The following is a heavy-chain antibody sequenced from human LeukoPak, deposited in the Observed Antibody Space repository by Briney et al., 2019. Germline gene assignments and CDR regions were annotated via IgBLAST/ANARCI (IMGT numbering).Heavy chain of an antibody. D-gene: IGHD2-15*01. J-gene: IGHJ5*02. Sequence: GGSLRLSCAASGFTFSSYVMSWVRQAPGKGLEWVSGISGSGGSTDYADSVKGRFTISRDNSKNTLYLQMNSLRGDDTAVYYCAKYGVVLPPGSHIPNWFDPWGQGSLVTVSS. V-gene: IGHV3-23*01. CDR1: GFTFSSYV. CDR3: AKYGVVLPPGSHIPNWFDP. CDR2: ISGSGGST.